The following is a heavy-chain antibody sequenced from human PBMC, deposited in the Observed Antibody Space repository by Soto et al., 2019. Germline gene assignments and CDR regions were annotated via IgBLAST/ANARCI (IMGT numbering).Heavy chain of an antibody. D-gene: IGHD3-22*01. CDR1: GGSISSGGYY. Sequence: QVQLQESGPGLVKPSQTLSLTCTVSGGSISSGGYYWSWIRQHPGKGLEWIGYIYYSGSTYYNPSLKSRVTISVDTSKNQFSLKLSSVTAADTAVYYCARYLARVQLYYDSSGYYWGWFDPWGQGTLVTVSS. V-gene: IGHV4-31*03. CDR2: IYYSGST. CDR3: ARYLARVQLYYDSSGYYWGWFDP. J-gene: IGHJ5*02.